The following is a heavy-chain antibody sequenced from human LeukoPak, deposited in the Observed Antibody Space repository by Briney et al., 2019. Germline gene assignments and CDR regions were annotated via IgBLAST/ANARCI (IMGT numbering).Heavy chain of an antibody. Sequence: PGGSLRLSCAASGFTFSDHYMDWVRQAPGKGLEWVGRTRNKANGYTTEYAASVKDRFTISRDDSKNSLYLQMNSLQTEDTAVYYCARVFRGVFGWDYMDVWGKGTTVTVSS. D-gene: IGHD3-10*01. CDR1: GFTFSDHY. CDR2: TRNKANGYTT. V-gene: IGHV3-72*01. CDR3: ARVFRGVFGWDYMDV. J-gene: IGHJ6*03.